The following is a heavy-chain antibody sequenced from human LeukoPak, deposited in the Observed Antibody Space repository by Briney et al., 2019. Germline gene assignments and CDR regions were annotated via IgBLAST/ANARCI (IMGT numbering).Heavy chain of an antibody. Sequence: GGSLRLSCAASGFTFSSYSMNWVRQAPGKGLEWVSSISSSSSYIYYADSVKGRFTISRDNAKNSLYLQMDSLRAEDTAVYYCARVIYGDYSPDYWGQGTLVTVSS. CDR1: GFTFSSYS. V-gene: IGHV3-21*01. CDR2: ISSSSSYI. J-gene: IGHJ4*02. CDR3: ARVIYGDYSPDY. D-gene: IGHD4-17*01.